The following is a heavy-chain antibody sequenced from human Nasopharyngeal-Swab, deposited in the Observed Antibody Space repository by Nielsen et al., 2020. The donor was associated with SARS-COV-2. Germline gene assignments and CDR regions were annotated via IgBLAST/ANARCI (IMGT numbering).Heavy chain of an antibody. J-gene: IGHJ4*02. CDR2: ISGSGGST. CDR3: AKDGTLRGAQFDY. Sequence: GGSLRLSCAASGFTFSSYWMSWVRQAPGKGLEWVSAISGSGGSTYYADSVKGRFTISRDNSKNTLYLQMNSLRAEDTAVYYCAKDGTLRGAQFDYWGQGTLVTVSS. D-gene: IGHD4-17*01. CDR1: GFTFSSYW. V-gene: IGHV3-23*01.